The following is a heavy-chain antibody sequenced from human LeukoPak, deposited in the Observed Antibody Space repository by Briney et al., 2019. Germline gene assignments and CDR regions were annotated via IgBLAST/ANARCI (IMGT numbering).Heavy chain of an antibody. J-gene: IGHJ4*02. Sequence: GGSLRLSCAASGFTFSSFAMSWVRQAPGKGLEWVSVISGRGDSTYYADSVKGRFTISRGNSKSTVYLQMNSLRAEDTAVYYCARETGDFDSWGQGTLVIVSS. CDR1: GFTFSSFA. V-gene: IGHV3-23*01. D-gene: IGHD7-27*01. CDR3: ARETGDFDS. CDR2: ISGRGDST.